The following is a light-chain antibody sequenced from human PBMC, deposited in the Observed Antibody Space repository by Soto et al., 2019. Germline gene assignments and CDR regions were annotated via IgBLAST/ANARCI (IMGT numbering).Light chain of an antibody. V-gene: IGLV2-14*01. J-gene: IGLJ1*01. CDR3: TSYTSSLPFV. Sequence: QSALTQPASVSGSPGQSITISCTGTNSDVGGYNYVSWYQQHPGKAPKLMIYEVSHRPSGVSNRFSGSKSGNTASLTISGLQAEDEADYYCTSYTSSLPFVFGTGTKLTVL. CDR2: EVS. CDR1: NSDVGGYNY.